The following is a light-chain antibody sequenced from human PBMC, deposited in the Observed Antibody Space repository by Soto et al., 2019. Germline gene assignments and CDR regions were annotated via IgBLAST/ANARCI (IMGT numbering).Light chain of an antibody. CDR3: CSYAGSNTLL. Sequence: QSALTPPASVSGSPGQSITISCTGTSSDVGGYNFVSWHQQHPGKAPKVMIYEGSKRPSGVSNRFSGSKSGNTASLTISGLQAEDEADYYCCSYAGSNTLLFGGGTKVTVL. J-gene: IGLJ2*01. V-gene: IGLV2-23*01. CDR2: EGS. CDR1: SSDVGGYNF.